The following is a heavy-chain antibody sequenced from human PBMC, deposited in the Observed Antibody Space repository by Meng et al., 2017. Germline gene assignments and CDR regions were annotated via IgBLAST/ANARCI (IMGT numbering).Heavy chain of an antibody. CDR1: GFTFSSYS. Sequence: GRSLRLSCAASGFTFSSYSMNWVRQAPGKGMEWVSSISSSSSYIYYADSVKGRFTISRDNAKNSLYLQMNSLRAEDTAVYYCAGEGGYYYDSSGYPWVAFDIWGQGTMVTVSS. CDR2: ISSSSSYI. CDR3: AGEGGYYYDSSGYPWVAFDI. V-gene: IGHV3-21*01. D-gene: IGHD3-22*01. J-gene: IGHJ3*02.